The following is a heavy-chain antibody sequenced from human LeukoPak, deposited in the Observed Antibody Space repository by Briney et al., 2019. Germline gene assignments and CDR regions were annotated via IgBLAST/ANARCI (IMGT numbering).Heavy chain of an antibody. CDR3: ARFQRVEGSDP. CDR1: GYSFTSYW. CDR2: IYPGDSDT. Sequence: GESLKISCKASGYSFTSYWIGWVRQMPGKGLEWMGLIYPGDSDTRYSPSFQGQVTNPADKSISTAYLPWSSLKASDTAIYYCARFQRVEGSDPWGQGTLVTVSS. D-gene: IGHD3-3*01. V-gene: IGHV5-51*01. J-gene: IGHJ5*02.